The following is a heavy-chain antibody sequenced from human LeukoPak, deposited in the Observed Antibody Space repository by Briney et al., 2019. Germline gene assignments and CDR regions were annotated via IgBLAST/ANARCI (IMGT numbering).Heavy chain of an antibody. CDR1: GGSISSYY. CDR3: ARDRYYYDSSGYLFDY. Sequence: PSETLSLTCTVSGGSISSYYWSWIRQPAGKELEWIGRIYTSGSTNYNPSLKSRVTMSVDTSENQFSLKLSSVTAADTAVYYCARDRYYYDSSGYLFDYWGQGTLVTVSS. CDR2: IYTSGST. D-gene: IGHD3-22*01. J-gene: IGHJ4*02. V-gene: IGHV4-4*07.